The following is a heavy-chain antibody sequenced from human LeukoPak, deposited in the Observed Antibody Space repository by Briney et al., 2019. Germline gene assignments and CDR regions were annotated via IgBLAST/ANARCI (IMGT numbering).Heavy chain of an antibody. Sequence: GASVKVSCKVSGYTFTGYYMHWVRQAPGQGLEWMGWINPNSGGTNYAQKFQGRVTMTRDTSISTAYMELSRLRSDDTAVYYCLRDWSSSWFHYWGQGTLVTVSS. D-gene: IGHD6-13*01. CDR1: GYTFTGYY. CDR3: LRDWSSSWFHY. CDR2: INPNSGGT. V-gene: IGHV1-2*02. J-gene: IGHJ4*02.